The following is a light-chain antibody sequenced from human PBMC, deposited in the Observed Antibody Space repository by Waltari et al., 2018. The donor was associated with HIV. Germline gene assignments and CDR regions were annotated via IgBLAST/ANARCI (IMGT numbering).Light chain of an antibody. J-gene: IGKJ4*01. V-gene: IGKV1-39*01. CDR2: AAS. CDR3: QESHSSPLT. CDR1: QGVSTY. Sequence: LQMTQFPSSLSASVGEQITNTCRASQGVSTYLIWYQYKPGKAPKSLIYAASSLQSGVPSRFSGSGSGTDFTLTISSLQRDDSATYYCQESHSSPLTFGGGTGVEI.